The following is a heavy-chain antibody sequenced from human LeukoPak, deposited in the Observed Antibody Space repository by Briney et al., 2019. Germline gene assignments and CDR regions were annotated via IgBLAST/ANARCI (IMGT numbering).Heavy chain of an antibody. CDR3: AKGPRTTETSQPPFFDY. CDR2: IRYDGSNK. J-gene: IGHJ4*02. CDR1: GFTPSSYG. D-gene: IGHD4-17*01. Sequence: RGSLRLSCAAPGFTPSSYGMHWVRHAPGKGLEWVAFIRYDGSNKYYAVSVKGRVTIPRDNSKNPLYLQMNSVRAEDTAVYYGAKGPRTTETSQPPFFDYWGQGTLVTVSS. V-gene: IGHV3-30*02.